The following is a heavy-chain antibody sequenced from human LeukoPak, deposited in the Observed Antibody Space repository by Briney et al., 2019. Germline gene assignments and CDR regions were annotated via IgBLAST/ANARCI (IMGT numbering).Heavy chain of an antibody. Sequence: PSETLSLTCAVYGGSFSGYYWSWIRQPPGKGLEWIGYIYYSGSTYYNPSLKSRVTISVDTSRNQFSLKLSSVTAADTAVYYCARVRVTTLWFDPWGQGTLVTVSS. J-gene: IGHJ5*02. D-gene: IGHD4-17*01. CDR3: ARVRVTTLWFDP. CDR1: GGSFSGYY. CDR2: IYYSGST. V-gene: IGHV4-34*09.